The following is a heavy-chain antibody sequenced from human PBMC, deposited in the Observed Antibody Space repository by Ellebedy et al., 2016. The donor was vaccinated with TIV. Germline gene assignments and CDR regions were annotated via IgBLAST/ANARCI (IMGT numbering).Heavy chain of an antibody. CDR3: ARDSRYCSGGSCYGYYYGMDV. V-gene: IGHV3-21*01. D-gene: IGHD2-15*01. Sequence: GESLKISXAASGFTFSSYSMNWVRQAPGKGLEWVSSISSSSSYIYYADSVKGRFTISRDNAKNSLYLQMNSLRAEDTAVYYCARDSRYCSGGSCYGYYYGMDVWGQGTTVTVSS. CDR1: GFTFSSYS. CDR2: ISSSSSYI. J-gene: IGHJ6*02.